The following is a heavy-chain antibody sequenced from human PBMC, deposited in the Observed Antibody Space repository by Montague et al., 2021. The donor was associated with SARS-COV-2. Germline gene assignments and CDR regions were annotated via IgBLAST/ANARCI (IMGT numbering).Heavy chain of an antibody. D-gene: IGHD3-9*01. CDR1: GFSLSISGMR. V-gene: IGHV2-70*04. CDR3: ARSYYDILTAYYTPFDY. Sequence: PALVKPTQTLTLTCTFSGFSLSISGMRASWIRQPPGKALEWLAXXXWXXXKFXSTSLKTRLTISKDTSKNQVVLTMTNMDPVDTATYYCARSYYDILTAYYTPFDYWGQGTLVTVSS. CDR2: XXWXXXK. J-gene: IGHJ4*02.